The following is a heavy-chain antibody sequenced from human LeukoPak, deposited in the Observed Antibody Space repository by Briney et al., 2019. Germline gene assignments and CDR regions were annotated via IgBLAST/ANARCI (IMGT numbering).Heavy chain of an antibody. CDR1: GFTFSSYG. J-gene: IGHJ4*02. Sequence: PGGSLRLSCAASGFTFSSYGMHWVRQAPGKGLEWVAVIPYDGSNKYYADSVKGRFTISRDNSKNTLYLQMNSLRAEDTAVYYCAKDAWELLLGYYFDYWGQGTLVTVSS. V-gene: IGHV3-30*18. CDR3: AKDAWELLLGYYFDY. CDR2: IPYDGSNK. D-gene: IGHD1-26*01.